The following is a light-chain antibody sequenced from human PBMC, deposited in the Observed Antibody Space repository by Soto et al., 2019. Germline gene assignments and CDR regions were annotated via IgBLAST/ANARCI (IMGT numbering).Light chain of an antibody. V-gene: IGKV1-9*01. CDR1: QGISTY. Sequence: DIQLTQSPSFVSASVGDRVTITCRTSQGISTYLAWYQQKLGKAPKLLIYDASTLQSGVPSRFSGSRSGTEFTLTISSLQPEDFATYYCQQLNGYLELTFGGGTKVDIK. J-gene: IGKJ4*01. CDR2: DAS. CDR3: QQLNGYLELT.